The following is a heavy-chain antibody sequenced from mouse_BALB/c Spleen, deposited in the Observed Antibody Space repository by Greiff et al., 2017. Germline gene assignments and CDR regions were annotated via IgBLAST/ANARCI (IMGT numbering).Heavy chain of an antibody. J-gene: IGHJ4*01. CDR1: GFSLTSYG. Sequence: VKLMESGPGLVQPSQSLSITCTVSGFSLTSYGVHWVRQSPGKGLEWLGVIWSGGSTDYNAAFISRLSISKDNSKSQVFFKMNSLQADDTAIYYCARKDYGTDYAMDYWGQGTSVTVSS. D-gene: IGHD2-1*01. V-gene: IGHV2-4-1*01. CDR2: IWSGGST. CDR3: ARKDYGTDYAMDY.